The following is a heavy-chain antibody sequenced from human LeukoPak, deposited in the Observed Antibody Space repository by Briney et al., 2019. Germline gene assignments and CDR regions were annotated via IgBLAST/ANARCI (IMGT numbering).Heavy chain of an antibody. CDR3: ARDKESLDAFDI. D-gene: IGHD5-24*01. Sequence: PGGSLRLSCAASGFPFSRYWMSWVRQAPGKGLEWVANIKQDGSEKYSVDSVKGRFTISRDNAKNSLYLEMNSLRAEDTAVYYCARDKESLDAFDIWGQGTVVTVSS. V-gene: IGHV3-7*05. J-gene: IGHJ3*02. CDR2: IKQDGSEK. CDR1: GFPFSRYW.